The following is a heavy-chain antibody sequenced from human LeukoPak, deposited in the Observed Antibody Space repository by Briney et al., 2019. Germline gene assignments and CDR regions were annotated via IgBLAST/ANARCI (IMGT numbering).Heavy chain of an antibody. V-gene: IGHV4-4*07. CDR3: ASHYGSGSYSQYYFDY. D-gene: IGHD3-10*01. CDR2: IYTSGST. CDR1: GGSFSGHY. J-gene: IGHJ4*02. Sequence: SETLSLTCAVSGGSFSGHYWNWIRQPAGKGLEWIGRIYTSGSTNYNPSLKSRVTMSVDTSKNQFSLKLSSVTAADTAVYYCASHYGSGSYSQYYFDYWGQGTLVTVSS.